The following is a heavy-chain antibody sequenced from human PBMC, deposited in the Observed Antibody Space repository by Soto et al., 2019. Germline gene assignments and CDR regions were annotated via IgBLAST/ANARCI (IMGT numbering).Heavy chain of an antibody. CDR2: MQPSTGRT. D-gene: IGHD1-26*01. Sequence: ASMKVSCKASGHSFTSLDINWVRQTAGQGLEWMGWMQPSTGRTGYAQKFQGRVTMTRDTSINTAYMELTTLTSDDTAFYYCARGVSAGVDYWGQGTLVTVSS. CDR1: GHSFTSLD. J-gene: IGHJ4*02. CDR3: ARGVSAGVDY. V-gene: IGHV1-8*01.